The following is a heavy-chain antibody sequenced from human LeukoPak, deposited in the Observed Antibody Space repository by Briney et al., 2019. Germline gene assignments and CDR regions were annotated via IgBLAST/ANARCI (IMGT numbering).Heavy chain of an antibody. D-gene: IGHD2-2*01. V-gene: IGHV1-8*01. J-gene: IGHJ4*02. CDR2: MNPNSGNT. Sequence: GASVKVSCKASGYTFTSYDINWVRQATGQGLEWMGWMNPNSGNTGYAQEFQGRVTMTRNTSISTAYMELSSLRSEDTAVYYCARFCVDCSSTSCLYYFDYWGQGTLVTVSS. CDR3: ARFCVDCSSTSCLYYFDY. CDR1: GYTFTSYD.